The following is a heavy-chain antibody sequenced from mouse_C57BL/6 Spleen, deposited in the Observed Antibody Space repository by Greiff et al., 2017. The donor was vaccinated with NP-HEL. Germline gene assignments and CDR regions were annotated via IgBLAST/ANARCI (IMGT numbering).Heavy chain of an antibody. V-gene: IGHV1-69*01. CDR1: GYTFTSYW. CDR2: ISRSDSYT. Sequence: VQLQQSGADLVMPGASVKLSCTASGYTFTSYWMPWVRQSPGQGLEWIGKISRSDSYTYYHQNFKGKSTLTVDKSSSTAYMQLSSLTSEDSAVYYYARTYSNYKAWFAYWGQGTLVTVSA. D-gene: IGHD2-5*01. CDR3: ARTYSNYKAWFAY. J-gene: IGHJ3*01.